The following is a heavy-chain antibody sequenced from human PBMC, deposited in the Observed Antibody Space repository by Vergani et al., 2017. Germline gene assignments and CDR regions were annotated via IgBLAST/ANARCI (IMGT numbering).Heavy chain of an antibody. V-gene: IGHV3-74*01. J-gene: IGHJ4*02. D-gene: IGHD3-10*01. Sequence: VQLVESGGGLVQPGGSLRLSCTASGFTFSNYWMQWVRQAPGKGLMWVSRINSDGDSTSYADSVKGRFTISRDNAKNTLYLQMDSLRAEDTAVYYCAKDLRMVRGAFDYWGQGTLVTVSS. CDR1: GFTFSNYW. CDR2: INSDGDST. CDR3: AKDLRMVRGAFDY.